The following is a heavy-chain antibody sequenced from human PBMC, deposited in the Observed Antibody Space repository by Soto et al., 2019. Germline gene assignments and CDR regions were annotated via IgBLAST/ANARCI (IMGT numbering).Heavy chain of an antibody. Sequence: GGSLRLSCAAAGFTFRNYAMSWVRQAPGKGLEWVSAIDRSGGTSYYADSVKGRFTISRDNAKNTLYLQMNSLRADDTAVYYCARGDCSAAGCYIHYYYGMDVWGQGTTVTVSS. D-gene: IGHD2-2*02. CDR3: ARGDCSAAGCYIHYYYGMDV. CDR1: GFTFRNYA. CDR2: IDRSGGTS. V-gene: IGHV3-23*01. J-gene: IGHJ6*02.